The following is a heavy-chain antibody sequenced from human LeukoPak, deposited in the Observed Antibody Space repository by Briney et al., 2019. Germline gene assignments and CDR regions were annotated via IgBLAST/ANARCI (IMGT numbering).Heavy chain of an antibody. CDR3: AKDKRRSGWDYYYYYMDV. J-gene: IGHJ6*03. Sequence: PGGSLRLSCTVSGFTVSSNSMSWVRQAPGKGLEWVAVISYDGSNKYYADSVKGRFTISRDNSKNTLYLQMNSLRAEDTAVYYCAKDKRRSGWDYYYYYMDVWGKGTTVTVSS. CDR2: ISYDGSNK. V-gene: IGHV3-30*18. CDR1: GFTVSSNS. D-gene: IGHD3-22*01.